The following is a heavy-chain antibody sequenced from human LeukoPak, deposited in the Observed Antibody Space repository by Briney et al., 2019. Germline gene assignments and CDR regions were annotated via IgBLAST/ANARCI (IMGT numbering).Heavy chain of an antibody. CDR2: IYPGDSDT. CDR3: ARGGGYNYGTFDY. J-gene: IGHJ4*02. CDR1: GYSFTNYW. D-gene: IGHD5-18*01. Sequence: GESLRISFQGSGYSFTNYWIGWVRPMPGKGLEWMGIIYPGDSDTRYSPSFQGQVTISADKSISTAYLQWSSLKASDTAMYYCARGGGYNYGTFDYWGQGTLVTVSS. V-gene: IGHV5-51*01.